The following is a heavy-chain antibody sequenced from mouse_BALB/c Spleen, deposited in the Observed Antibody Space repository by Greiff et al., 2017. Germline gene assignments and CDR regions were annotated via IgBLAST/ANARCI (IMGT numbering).Heavy chain of an antibody. CDR2: ILPGSGST. CDR3: ARSRVRNYAMDY. D-gene: IGHD2-14*01. J-gene: IGHJ4*01. CDR1: GYTFSSYW. V-gene: IGHV1-9*01. Sequence: VQLQQSGAELMKPGASVKISCKATGYTFSSYWIEWVKQRPGHGLEWIGEILPGSGSTNYNEKFKGKATFTADTSSNTAYMQLSSLTSEDSAVYYCARSRVRNYAMDYWGQGTSVTVSS.